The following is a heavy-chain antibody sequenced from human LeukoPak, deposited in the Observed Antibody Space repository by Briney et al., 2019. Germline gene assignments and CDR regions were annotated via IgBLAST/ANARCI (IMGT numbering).Heavy chain of an antibody. D-gene: IGHD3-10*01. J-gene: IGHJ5*02. Sequence: GGSLRLSCAASGFTFSSYAMSWVRQAPGKGLEWVSAISGSGGSTYYADSVKGRFTISRDNSKNTLYLQMNSLRAEDTAVYYCAKDYYYGSRSAIRFDPWGQGTLVTVSS. CDR2: ISGSGGST. CDR3: AKDYYYGSRSAIRFDP. V-gene: IGHV3-23*01. CDR1: GFTFSSYA.